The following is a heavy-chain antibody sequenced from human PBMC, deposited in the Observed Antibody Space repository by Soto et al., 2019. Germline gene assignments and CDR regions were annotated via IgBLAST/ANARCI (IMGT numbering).Heavy chain of an antibody. CDR2: IYSGGST. J-gene: IGHJ5*02. Sequence: EVQLVESGGGLVQPGGSLRLSCAASGFTVSSNYMSWVRQAPGKGLEWGSVIYSGGSTYYADSVKGRFTISRDNSKNTLYLQMNSLRAEDTAVYYCARGEVSVTTFREHWFDPWGQGTLVTVSS. V-gene: IGHV3-66*01. CDR3: ARGEVSVTTFREHWFDP. D-gene: IGHD4-17*01. CDR1: GFTVSSNY.